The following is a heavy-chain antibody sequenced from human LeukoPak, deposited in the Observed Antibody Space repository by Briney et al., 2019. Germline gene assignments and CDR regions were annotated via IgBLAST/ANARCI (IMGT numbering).Heavy chain of an antibody. D-gene: IGHD3-16*01. CDR2: MKPNSGNT. J-gene: IGHJ4*02. CDR3: ARGFMVTFGGVYFDY. CDR1: GYTFTSYD. Sequence: ASVKVSCKASGYTFTSYDINWVREATGQGLEWMGGMKPNSGNTGYAQKFQGRVTMTRNTSISTAYMELSSLRSGDTAVYYCARGFMVTFGGVYFDYWGQGTLVTVSS. V-gene: IGHV1-8*01.